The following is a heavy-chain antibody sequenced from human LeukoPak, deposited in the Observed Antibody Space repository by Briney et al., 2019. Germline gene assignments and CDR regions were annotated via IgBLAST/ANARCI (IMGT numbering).Heavy chain of an antibody. V-gene: IGHV4-59*12. CDR2: IYHSGST. Sequence: PSETLSLTCSVSGGSISSYYWNWIRQPPGKGLEWIGYIYHSGSTYYNPSLKSRVTISVDRSKNQFSLKLNSVTAADTAVYYCARGSAYGVHFDYWGQGTLVTVSS. D-gene: IGHD4-17*01. CDR3: ARGSAYGVHFDY. CDR1: GGSISSYY. J-gene: IGHJ4*02.